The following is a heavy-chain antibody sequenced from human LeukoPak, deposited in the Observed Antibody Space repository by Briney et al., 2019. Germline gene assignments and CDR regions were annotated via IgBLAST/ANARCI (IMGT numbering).Heavy chain of an antibody. V-gene: IGHV3-23*01. CDR3: AKSGSYYYDSSGLDY. CDR1: GFTFSSCA. D-gene: IGHD3-22*01. CDR2: ISGSGGST. Sequence: GGSLRLSCAASGFTFSSCAMSWVRQAPGKGLEWVSAISGSGGSTYYADSVKGRFTVSRDNSKNTLYLQMDSLRVEDTAVYYCAKSGSYYYDSSGLDYGGQGTLVTVSS. J-gene: IGHJ4*02.